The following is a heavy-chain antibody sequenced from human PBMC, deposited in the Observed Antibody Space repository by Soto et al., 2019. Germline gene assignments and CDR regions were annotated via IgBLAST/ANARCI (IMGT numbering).Heavy chain of an antibody. CDR2: IISSGGST. CDR1: GFTFSTYA. J-gene: IGHJ1*01. Sequence: EVLLLESGGGLVQPGGSLRLSCAASGFTFSTYAMNWVRQAPGKGLEWVSLIISSGGSTYYADSVKGRFTISRDNSKNTLYLQMNSLRADDTAVYYCAKAEGSSYGTEYSQHWGQGTLVTVSS. CDR3: AKAEGSSYGTEYSQH. D-gene: IGHD6-13*01. V-gene: IGHV3-23*01.